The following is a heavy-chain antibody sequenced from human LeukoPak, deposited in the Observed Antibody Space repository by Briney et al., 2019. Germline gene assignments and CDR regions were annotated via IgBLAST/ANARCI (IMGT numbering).Heavy chain of an antibody. V-gene: IGHV1-69*04. CDR3: ARESGYDYWSY. J-gene: IGHJ4*02. Sequence: RASVKVSCKASGYTFTSYGISWVRQAPGQGLEWMGRIIPILGIANYAQKFQGRVTITADKSTSTAYMELSSLRSEDTAVYYCARESGYDYWSYWGQGTLVTVSS. D-gene: IGHD5-12*01. CDR1: GYTFTSYG. CDR2: IIPILGIA.